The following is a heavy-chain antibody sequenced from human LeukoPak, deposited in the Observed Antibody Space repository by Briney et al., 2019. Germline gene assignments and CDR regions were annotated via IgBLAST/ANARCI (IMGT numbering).Heavy chain of an antibody. CDR3: ASSGETTVTTYAFDI. V-gene: IGHV1-69*04. D-gene: IGHD4-17*01. CDR2: IIPILGIA. CDR1: GGTFISYA. J-gene: IGHJ3*02. Sequence: SVKVSCKASGGTFISYAISWVRQAPGQGLEWMGRIIPILGIANYAQKFQGRVTITADKSTSTAYMELSSLRSEDTDGYYCASSGETTVTTYAFDIWGQGTMVTVSS.